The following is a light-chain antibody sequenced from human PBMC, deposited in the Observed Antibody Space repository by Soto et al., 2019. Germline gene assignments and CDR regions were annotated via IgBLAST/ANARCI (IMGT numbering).Light chain of an antibody. CDR2: KAS. V-gene: IGKV1-5*03. Sequence: IQMTQSPSTLSASVGDRVTITCPASQSISSWLAWYQQKPGKAPKLLIYKASSLESGVPSRFSGSGSGTEFTLTISSLQPDDFATYYCQQYNSYSWTVGQGTKVDIK. CDR3: QQYNSYSWT. CDR1: QSISSW. J-gene: IGKJ1*01.